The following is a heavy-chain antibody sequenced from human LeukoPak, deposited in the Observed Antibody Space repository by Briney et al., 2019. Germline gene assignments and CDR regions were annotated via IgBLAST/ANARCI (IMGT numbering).Heavy chain of an antibody. Sequence: SETLSLTCAVSGGSISSGGYSWSWIRQPPGKGLEWIGYIYHSGSTYYNPSLKSRVTISVDRSKNQFSLKLSSVTAADTAVYYCAGGPAVAYDAFDIWGRGTMVTVSS. V-gene: IGHV4-30-2*01. CDR2: IYHSGST. J-gene: IGHJ3*02. D-gene: IGHD6-19*01. CDR3: AGGPAVAYDAFDI. CDR1: GGSISSGGYS.